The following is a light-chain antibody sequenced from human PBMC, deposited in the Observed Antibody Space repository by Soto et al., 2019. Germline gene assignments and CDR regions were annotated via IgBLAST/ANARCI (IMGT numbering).Light chain of an antibody. CDR2: GAS. Sequence: EIVRTQSPATLSVSPGERATLSCRSSQSVSSSYLAWYQQKPGQAPRLLIYGASSRATGIPDRFSGSGSGTDFTLTISRLEPEDFAVYYCQQYGSSPWTFGQGTKVDI. J-gene: IGKJ1*01. CDR1: QSVSSSY. CDR3: QQYGSSPWT. V-gene: IGKV3-20*01.